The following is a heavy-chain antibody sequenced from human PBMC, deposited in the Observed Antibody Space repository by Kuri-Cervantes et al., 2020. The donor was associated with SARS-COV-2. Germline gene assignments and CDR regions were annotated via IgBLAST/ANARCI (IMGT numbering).Heavy chain of an antibody. CDR1: GFTFSSYG. V-gene: IGHV3-30*03. CDR2: ISYDGSNK. J-gene: IGHJ6*02. CDR3: ARGWSWYEGRPDYYYYGMDV. D-gene: IGHD6-13*01. Sequence: GESLKISCAASGFTFSSYGMHWVRQAPGKGLEWVAVISYDGSNKYYADSVKGRFTISRDNSKNTLYLQMNSLRAEDTAVYYCARGWSWYEGRPDYYYYGMDVWGQGTTVTFSS.